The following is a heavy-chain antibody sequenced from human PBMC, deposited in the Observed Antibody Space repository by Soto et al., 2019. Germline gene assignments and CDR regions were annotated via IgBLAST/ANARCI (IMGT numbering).Heavy chain of an antibody. D-gene: IGHD6-19*01. Sequence: QVQLVQSGPEVKKPGASVKVSCKASGYTFTNYGISWVRQAPGQGLEWMGWINSYNGNTNYAQKLQGRVTMTTDTSTTTAYMDLRSLRFDDTAVYYCAWGVLAGTGDYWGQGTLVTVSS. J-gene: IGHJ4*02. CDR2: INSYNGNT. V-gene: IGHV1-18*01. CDR1: GYTFTNYG. CDR3: AWGVLAGTGDY.